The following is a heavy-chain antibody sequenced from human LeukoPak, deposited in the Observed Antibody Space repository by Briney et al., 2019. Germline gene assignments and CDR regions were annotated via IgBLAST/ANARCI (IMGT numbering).Heavy chain of an antibody. J-gene: IGHJ4*02. CDR3: ARGFNDILTGYYLFDY. Sequence: ASVKVSCKASGYTFTNYYIHWVRQAPGQGLEWMGWINPNSGGTNYAQKFQGRVTMTRDTSISTAYMELSRLRSDDTAVYYCARGFNDILTGYYLFDYWGQGTLVTVSS. D-gene: IGHD3-9*01. CDR1: GYTFTNYY. V-gene: IGHV1-2*02. CDR2: INPNSGGT.